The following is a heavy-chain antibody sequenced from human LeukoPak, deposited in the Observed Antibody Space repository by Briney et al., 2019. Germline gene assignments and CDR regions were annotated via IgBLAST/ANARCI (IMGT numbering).Heavy chain of an antibody. J-gene: IGHJ4*02. CDR2: INHSGST. V-gene: IGHV4-34*01. CDR1: SESFSDYY. CDR3: ARVTGYSDPSTRFGLDY. Sequence: PSETLSLTCAAYSESFSDYYWSWIRQSPGKGLEWIGEINHSGSTNYNPSLTSRVTISIDTSKKQFSMKLTSLTAADTAVYYCARVTGYSDPSTRFGLDYWGQGTLVTVSS. D-gene: IGHD3-10*01.